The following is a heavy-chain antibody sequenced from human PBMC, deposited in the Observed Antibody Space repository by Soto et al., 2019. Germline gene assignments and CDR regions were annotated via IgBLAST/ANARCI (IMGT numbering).Heavy chain of an antibody. D-gene: IGHD5-12*01. CDR3: ARDMRWLTSHAFDI. J-gene: IGHJ3*02. CDR1: GGSISSGGYY. V-gene: IGHV4-31*03. Sequence: PSETLSLTCTVSGGSISSGGYYWSWIRQHPGKGLEWIGYIYYSGSTYYNPSLKSRVTISVDTSKNQFSLKLSSVTAADTDVYYCARDMRWLTSHAFDIWGQGTMVTVSS. CDR2: IYYSGST.